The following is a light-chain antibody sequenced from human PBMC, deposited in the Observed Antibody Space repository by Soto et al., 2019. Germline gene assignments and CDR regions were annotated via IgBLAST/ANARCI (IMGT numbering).Light chain of an antibody. Sequence: EIVLTQSPGTLSLSPGDRATLSCRASQSVSSRYLAWYQQKPGQAPRLLIYGASFRATCVPDRFSGSGSGTDFTLTISRLEPEDFAVYYCQQYGSSPPWKFGQGTKVELK. CDR2: GAS. J-gene: IGKJ1*01. CDR3: QQYGSSPPWK. V-gene: IGKV3-20*01. CDR1: QSVSSRY.